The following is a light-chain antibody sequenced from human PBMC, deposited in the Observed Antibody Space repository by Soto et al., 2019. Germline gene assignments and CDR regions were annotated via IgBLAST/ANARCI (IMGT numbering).Light chain of an antibody. CDR1: QSLLFSSYNKNY. V-gene: IGKV4-1*01. J-gene: IGKJ4*01. Sequence: DIVMTQSPDSLAVSLGERATINCKSSQSLLFSSYNKNYLAWYQQKGGQPPKLLIYWASTRESGVPDRFSGSGSGTDFTPTITSLKAEDVAVYYCQQYYSPPLSFGGGTKVDIK. CDR3: QQYYSPPLS. CDR2: WAS.